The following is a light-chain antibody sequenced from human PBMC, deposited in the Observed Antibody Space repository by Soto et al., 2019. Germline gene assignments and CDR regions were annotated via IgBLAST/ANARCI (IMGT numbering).Light chain of an antibody. J-gene: IGLJ1*01. CDR3: CSYAGTSXV. CDR1: SSDVGSYDA. V-gene: IGLV2-23*02. Sequence: QAVLTQPASVSGSPGQSVTISCTGTSSDVGSYDAVSWYQHHPGKVPRLMIYEVDKRPSGVSYRFSGSKSGNTASLTISWLQAEDEADYYCCSYAGTSXVFGSGNKVTVL. CDR2: EVD.